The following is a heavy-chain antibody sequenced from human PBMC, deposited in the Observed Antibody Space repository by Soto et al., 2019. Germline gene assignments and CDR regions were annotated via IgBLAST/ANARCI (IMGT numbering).Heavy chain of an antibody. CDR1: GYSFTSYW. CDR3: ARIGTYYYDSSGYPDAFDI. CDR2: IYPGDSDT. Sequence: PGESLKISCQGSGYSFTSYWIGWVRQMPGKGLEWMGIIYPGDSDTRYSPSFQGQVTISADKSISTAYLQWSSLKASDTAMYYCARIGTYYYDSSGYPDAFDIWGQGTMVTVSS. J-gene: IGHJ3*02. V-gene: IGHV5-51*01. D-gene: IGHD3-22*01.